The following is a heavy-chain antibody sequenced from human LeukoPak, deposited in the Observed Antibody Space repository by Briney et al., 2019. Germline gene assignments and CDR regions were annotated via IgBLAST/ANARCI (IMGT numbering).Heavy chain of an antibody. CDR2: ISAYNGNT. V-gene: IGHV1-18*01. CDR3: ARPGYDNWFDP. Sequence: ASVKVSCKASGYTFTSYGISWVRQAPGQGLEWMGWISAYNGNTNYAQKFQGRVTMTRNTSISTAYMELSSLRSEDTAVYYCARPGYDNWFDPWGQGTLVTVSS. CDR1: GYTFTSYG. D-gene: IGHD5-12*01. J-gene: IGHJ5*02.